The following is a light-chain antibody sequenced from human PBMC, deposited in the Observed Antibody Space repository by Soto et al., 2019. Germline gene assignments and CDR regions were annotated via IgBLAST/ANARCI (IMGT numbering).Light chain of an antibody. CDR2: EVS. CDR3: SSYTSSFTVV. J-gene: IGLJ2*01. Sequence: QSALTQPASVSGSPGQSITISCTGTSSDVGGYNYVSWYQQHPDKAPNLMIFEVSNRPSGVSHRFSGSKSGNTASLTISGLQAEDEADYYCSSYTSSFTVVFGGGTKLTVL. CDR1: SSDVGGYNY. V-gene: IGLV2-14*01.